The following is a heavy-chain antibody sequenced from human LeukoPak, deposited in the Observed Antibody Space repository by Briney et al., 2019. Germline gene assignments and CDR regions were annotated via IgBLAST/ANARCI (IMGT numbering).Heavy chain of an antibody. CDR2: ISYDGSNK. V-gene: IGHV3-30-3*01. CDR3: ARDRAPGVSQSYWYFDL. D-gene: IGHD2-8*01. J-gene: IGHJ2*01. CDR1: GFTFSSYA. Sequence: GGSLRLSCAASGFTFSSYAMHWVRQAPGKGLEWVAVISYDGSNKYYADSVKGRFTISRDNSKNTLYVQMNSLRAEDTAVYYCARDRAPGVSQSYWYFDLWGRGTLVSVSS.